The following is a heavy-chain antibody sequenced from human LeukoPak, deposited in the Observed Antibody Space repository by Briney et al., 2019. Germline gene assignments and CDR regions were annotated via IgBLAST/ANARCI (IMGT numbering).Heavy chain of an antibody. D-gene: IGHD6-19*01. Sequence: GGSLRLSCAASGFTFSSYSMNWVRQAPGKGLEWVSAISGSGGSTYYADSVKGRFTISRDNSKNTLYLQMNSLRAEDTAVYYCAKGPVGSGWYYFDYWGQGTLVTVSS. CDR1: GFTFSSYS. CDR3: AKGPVGSGWYYFDY. CDR2: ISGSGGST. J-gene: IGHJ4*02. V-gene: IGHV3-23*01.